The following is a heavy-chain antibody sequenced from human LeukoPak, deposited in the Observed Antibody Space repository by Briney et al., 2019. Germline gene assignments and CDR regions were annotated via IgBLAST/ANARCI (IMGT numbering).Heavy chain of an antibody. Sequence: GGSLRLSCVASGFTFTSSDFNWIRQAPGKGLEWLSTITRSGSNLYYADSMKGRFTTSRDYAKDSVYLQMESLRVEDTAIYYCAKTFDSGGQGTLVTVSS. CDR3: AKTFDS. V-gene: IGHV3-21*01. J-gene: IGHJ4*02. CDR1: GFTFTSSD. CDR2: ITRSGSNL.